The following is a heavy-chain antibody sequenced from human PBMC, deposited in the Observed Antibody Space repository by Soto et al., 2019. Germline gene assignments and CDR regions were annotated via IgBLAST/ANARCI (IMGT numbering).Heavy chain of an antibody. CDR1: GFTFSSYW. CDR3: ARDRRIAAAGTFWFDP. V-gene: IGHV3-74*01. J-gene: IGHJ5*02. CDR2: INSDGSST. Sequence: GGSLRLSCAASGFTFSSYWTHWVRQAPGKGLVWVSHINSDGSSTSYADSVKGRFTISRDNAKNTLYLQMNSLRAEDTAVYYCARDRRIAAAGTFWFDPWGQGTLVTVSS. D-gene: IGHD6-13*01.